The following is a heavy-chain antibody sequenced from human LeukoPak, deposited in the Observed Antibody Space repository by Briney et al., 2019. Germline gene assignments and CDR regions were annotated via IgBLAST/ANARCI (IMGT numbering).Heavy chain of an antibody. V-gene: IGHV3-21*01. CDR3: ARDREVGISLEDAFDI. D-gene: IGHD1-26*01. J-gene: IGHJ3*02. CDR2: ISSSSSYI. Sequence: PGGSLRLSCAASGFTFSSYSMNWVRQAPGKGLEWVSSISSSSSYIYYADSVKGRFTISRDNAKNSLYLQMNSLRAEDTAVYYCARDREVGISLEDAFDIWGQGTMVTVSS. CDR1: GFTFSSYS.